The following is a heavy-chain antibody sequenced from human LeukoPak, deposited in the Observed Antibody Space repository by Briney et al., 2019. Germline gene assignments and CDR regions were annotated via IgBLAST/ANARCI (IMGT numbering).Heavy chain of an antibody. CDR2: IKSKTDGGTT. D-gene: IGHD3-10*01. CDR1: GFTFSNAW. Sequence: GGSLRLSCAASGFTFSNAWMSWVRQAPGKGLEWVGRIKSKTDGGTTDCAAPVKGRFTISRDDSKNTLYLQMNSLKTEDTAVYYCTTGARSFYYHYYMDVWGKGTTVTVSS. J-gene: IGHJ6*03. CDR3: TTGARSFYYHYYMDV. V-gene: IGHV3-15*01.